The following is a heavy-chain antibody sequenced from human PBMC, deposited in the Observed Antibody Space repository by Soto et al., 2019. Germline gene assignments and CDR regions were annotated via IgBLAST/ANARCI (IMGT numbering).Heavy chain of an antibody. CDR1: GGSISSYY. CDR3: ARFNWYFDL. J-gene: IGHJ2*01. CDR2: IYYRGST. V-gene: IGHV4-59*01. Sequence: QVQLQESGPGLVKPSETLSLTCTVSGGSISSYYWSWIRQPPGKGLEWIGYIYYRGSTNYNPSLKSRVIISVDTSKNQFSLKLSSVTAADTAMYYCARFNWYFDLWGRGTLVTVSS.